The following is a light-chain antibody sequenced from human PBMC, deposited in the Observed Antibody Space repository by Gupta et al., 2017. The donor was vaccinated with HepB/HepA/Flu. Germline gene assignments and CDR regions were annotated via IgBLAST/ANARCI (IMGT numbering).Light chain of an antibody. V-gene: IGKV2-28*01. Sequence: DIVMTQSPLSLPVTPGEPASISCRSSQSLLHSNGYNYLGWYLQKPGQSPQLLIYLGSNRASGVPDRFSGSGSGTDFTLKISRVEAEDVGVYYCMQALQTPTTFGGGTKVEIK. CDR1: QSLLHSNGYNY. J-gene: IGKJ4*01. CDR2: LGS. CDR3: MQALQTPTT.